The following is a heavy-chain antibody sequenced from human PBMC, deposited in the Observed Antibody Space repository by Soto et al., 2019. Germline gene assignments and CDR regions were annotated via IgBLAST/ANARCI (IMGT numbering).Heavy chain of an antibody. V-gene: IGHV4-31*03. CDR1: GGSMSNGYYY. CDR3: ARWVEVSLDYFDS. CDR2: IYHSGRT. Sequence: SETLSLTCTVSGGSMSNGYYYWSWVRQNPGKGLEWIGHIYHSGRTYYNPSLKSRVGILVDTSKNQFSLNLNSVTAADTAVYFCARWVEVSLDYFDSWGQGTPVTVSS. D-gene: IGHD1-20*01. J-gene: IGHJ4*02.